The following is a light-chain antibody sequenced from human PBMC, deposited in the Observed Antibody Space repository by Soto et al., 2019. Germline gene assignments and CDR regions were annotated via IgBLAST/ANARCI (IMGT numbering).Light chain of an antibody. CDR3: QQYNNWPRT. CDR2: GAS. J-gene: IGKJ1*01. CDR1: QSVSSN. V-gene: IGKV3-15*01. Sequence: VITQSPATLSVSPGDRATLSCRASQSVSSNLAWYQQKPGQAPRLLIYGASTRATGIPARFSGSGSGTEFTLTISSLQSEDFAVYYCQQYNNWPRTFGQGTKVDIK.